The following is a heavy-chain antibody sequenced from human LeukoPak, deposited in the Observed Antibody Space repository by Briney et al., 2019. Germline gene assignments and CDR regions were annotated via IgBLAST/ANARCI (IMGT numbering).Heavy chain of an antibody. Sequence: SETLSLTCTVSGDSISSSSYYWEWIRQPPGKGLEWIGSAFYSGSTYYNPSLKSRVTISVDTSKNQFSLKLSSVTAADTAVYYCARLPYSGSFRYYFDYWGQGTLVTVSS. V-gene: IGHV4-39*01. CDR1: GDSISSSSYY. CDR3: ARLPYSGSFRYYFDY. CDR2: AFYSGST. J-gene: IGHJ4*02. D-gene: IGHD1-26*01.